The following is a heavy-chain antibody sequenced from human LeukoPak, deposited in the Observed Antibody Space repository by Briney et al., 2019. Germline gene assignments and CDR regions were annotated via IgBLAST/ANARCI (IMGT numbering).Heavy chain of an antibody. J-gene: IGHJ3*02. V-gene: IGHV3-53*01. CDR1: GFTVSSSY. Sequence: GGSLRLSCAASGFTVSSSYMCWVRQAPGKGLEWVSVIYSGGSTYYADSVKGRFSISIDNSKNTLYLQMNSLRAEDTAVYYCARGTPYYDILTGYGPEGDAFDIWGQGKMVTVSS. D-gene: IGHD3-9*01. CDR3: ARGTPYYDILTGYGPEGDAFDI. CDR2: IYSGGST.